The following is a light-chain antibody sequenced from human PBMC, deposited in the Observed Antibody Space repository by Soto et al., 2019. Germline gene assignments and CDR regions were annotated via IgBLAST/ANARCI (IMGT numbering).Light chain of an antibody. J-gene: IGKJ1*01. Sequence: EIVMTQSPATLSVSPGERATLSCRASQSVSSNLAWYQQKPGQAPRLLIYVASTRDTGIPARFSGSGSGTEFTLTISSLQSEDFAVYYCQQYNNWPSWTFGQGTKVEIK. CDR1: QSVSSN. CDR2: VAS. CDR3: QQYNNWPSWT. V-gene: IGKV3-15*01.